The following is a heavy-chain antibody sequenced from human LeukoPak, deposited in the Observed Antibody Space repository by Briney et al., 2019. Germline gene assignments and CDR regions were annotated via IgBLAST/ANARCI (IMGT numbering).Heavy chain of an antibody. CDR2: INPNSGGT. D-gene: IGHD2-2*02. J-gene: IGHJ3*02. Sequence: ASVKVSCKASGYTFTGYYMHWVRQAPGQGLEWMGWINPNSGGTNYAQKFQGRVTMTRDTSISTAYMELSRLRSDDTAVYYCAEGHRYCSSTSCYMENAFDIWGQGTMVTVSS. V-gene: IGHV1-2*02. CDR3: AEGHRYCSSTSCYMENAFDI. CDR1: GYTFTGYY.